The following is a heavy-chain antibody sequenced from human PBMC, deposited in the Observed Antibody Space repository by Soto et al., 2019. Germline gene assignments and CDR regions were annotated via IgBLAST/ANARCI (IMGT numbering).Heavy chain of an antibody. J-gene: IGHJ4*02. CDR3: ARDLGGWPDY. V-gene: IGHV1-69*04. Sequence: SVKVSCKASGGTFSTYTITWVRQAPGQGLEWMGRIIPIIGIINYAQKFQGRVTITADKFTGTAYMELSSLRSEDTAVYYCARDLGGWPDYWGQGTLVTVSS. CDR2: IIPIIGII. CDR1: GGTFSTYT. D-gene: IGHD2-15*01.